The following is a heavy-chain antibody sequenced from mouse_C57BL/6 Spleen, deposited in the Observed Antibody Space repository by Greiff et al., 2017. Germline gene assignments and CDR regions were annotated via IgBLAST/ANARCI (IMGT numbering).Heavy chain of an antibody. D-gene: IGHD1-1*01. CDR3: ARGGYGSSYSYFDY. J-gene: IGHJ2*01. V-gene: IGHV1-50*01. Sequence: VQLQQPGAELVKPGASVKLSCKASGYTFTSYWMQWVKQRPGQGLEWIGEIDPSDSYTTYHQKFKGKATLTVDTSSSTAYMQRSSLTSEDSAVYYCARGGYGSSYSYFDYWGQGTTRTVSS. CDR2: IDPSDSYT. CDR1: GYTFTSYW.